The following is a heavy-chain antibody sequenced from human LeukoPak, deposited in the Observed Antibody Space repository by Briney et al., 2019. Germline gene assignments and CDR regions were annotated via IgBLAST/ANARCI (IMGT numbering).Heavy chain of an antibody. V-gene: IGHV3-21*01. CDR1: GFTFSSYS. Sequence: GGSLRLSCAASGFTFSSYSMNWVRQAPGEGLEWVSSISSSSSYIYYADSVKGRFTISRDNAKNSLYLQMNSLRAEDTAVYYCARDRGMATITGWFDPWGQGTLVTVSS. CDR2: ISSSSSYI. J-gene: IGHJ5*02. D-gene: IGHD5-24*01. CDR3: ARDRGMATITGWFDP.